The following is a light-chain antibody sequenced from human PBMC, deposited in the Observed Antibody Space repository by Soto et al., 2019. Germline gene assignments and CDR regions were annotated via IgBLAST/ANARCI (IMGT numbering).Light chain of an antibody. CDR1: QSISSW. V-gene: IGKV1-5*01. CDR3: QQYDNYKPLT. Sequence: DIQMTQSPSTLSASVGDRVTITCRPSQSISSWLAWYQQKPGKAPKLLIFDASSLESGTPSRFSGRRSGTQFTLTINGLQPDDFATYYCQQYDNYKPLTFGGGTKV. CDR2: DAS. J-gene: IGKJ4*01.